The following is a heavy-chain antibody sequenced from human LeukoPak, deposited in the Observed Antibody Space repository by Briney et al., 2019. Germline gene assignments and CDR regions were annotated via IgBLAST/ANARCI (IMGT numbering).Heavy chain of an antibody. J-gene: IGHJ4*02. CDR1: GFTFSSYS. V-gene: IGHV3-21*01. CDR3: ARAYSSSWYYFDY. D-gene: IGHD6-13*01. Sequence: GGPLRLSCAASGFTFSSYSMNWVRQTPGKGLEWVSSISSSSSYIYYADSVKGRFTISRDNAKNSLYLQMNSLRAEDTAVYYCARAYSSSWYYFDYWGQGTLVTVSS. CDR2: ISSSSSYI.